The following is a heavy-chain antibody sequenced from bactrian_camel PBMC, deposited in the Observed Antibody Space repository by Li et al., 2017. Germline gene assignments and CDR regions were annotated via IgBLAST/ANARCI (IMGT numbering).Heavy chain of an antibody. D-gene: IGHD8*01. CDR3: YRGEDESGGNWRV. Sequence: DVQLVESGGGLVQPGESLRLSCVASGITFSRHDMSWVRQAPGKELEWVSIINSAGTRTWYRDSVKGRFTVSRDNVKNTLYLQLNSLKTEDTAMYYCYRGEDESGGNWRVRGQGTQVTVS. CDR1: GITFSRHD. V-gene: IGHV3S42*01. CDR2: INSAGTRT. J-gene: IGHJ4*01.